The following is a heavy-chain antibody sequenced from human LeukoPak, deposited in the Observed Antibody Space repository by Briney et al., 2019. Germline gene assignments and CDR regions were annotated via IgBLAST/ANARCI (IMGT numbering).Heavy chain of an antibody. J-gene: IGHJ3*02. CDR2: IYHSGST. CDR1: GGSISSGGYY. D-gene: IGHD3-3*01. CDR3: ARDTITIFGVVTPAGAFDI. Sequence: SQTLSLTCTVSGGSISSGGYYWSWIRQPPRKGLEWIGYIYHSGSTYYNPSLKSRVTISVDRSKNQFSLKLSSVTAADTAVYYCARDTITIFGVVTPAGAFDIWGQGTMDTVSS. V-gene: IGHV4-30-2*01.